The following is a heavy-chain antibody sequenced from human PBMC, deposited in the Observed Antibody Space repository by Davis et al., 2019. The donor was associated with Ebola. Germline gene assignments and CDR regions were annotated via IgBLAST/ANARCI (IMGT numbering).Heavy chain of an antibody. CDR2: ISYDGSNK. Sequence: GESLKISCAASGFTFSSYGMHWVRQAPGKGLEWVAVISYDGSNKYYADSVKGRFTISRDNSKNTLYLQMNSLRAEDTAVYYCAIRSGWFDYWGQGTLVTVSS. CDR1: GFTFSSYG. V-gene: IGHV3-30*03. J-gene: IGHJ4*02. D-gene: IGHD6-19*01. CDR3: AIRSGWFDY.